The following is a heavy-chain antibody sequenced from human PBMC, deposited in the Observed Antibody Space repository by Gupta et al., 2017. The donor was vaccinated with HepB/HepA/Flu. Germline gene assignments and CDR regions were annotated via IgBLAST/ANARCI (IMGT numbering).Heavy chain of an antibody. J-gene: IGHJ4*02. CDR3: ARDLDSSGWWGDVDY. Sequence: QVQLVESGGGVVQPGRSLSLHCAAFGFTFNRFSMSWVRQAQGMGMEWVALIAGDGANEHYADSVKGRFAISRDNSKNTLYLQMNSLRPEDTAVYDGARDLDSSGWWGDVDYWGQGTLVTVSA. CDR1: GFTFNRFS. D-gene: IGHD6-19*01. V-gene: IGHV3-30*09. CDR2: IAGDGANE.